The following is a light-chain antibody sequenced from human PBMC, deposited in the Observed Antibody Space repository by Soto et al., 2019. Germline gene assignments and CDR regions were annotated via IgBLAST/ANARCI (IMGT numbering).Light chain of an antibody. CDR1: QSIISH. CDR3: QQSYITPLT. V-gene: IGKV1-39*01. J-gene: IGKJ4*01. Sequence: DVEITQSPSSLSASVGYRVTISCRASQSIISHLDWYQQKSGEAPQLLIYAASSLQSGVPSRFSGSGSGTDFTLTISSLQPEDFATYYCQQSYITPLTFGGGTKVDIK. CDR2: AAS.